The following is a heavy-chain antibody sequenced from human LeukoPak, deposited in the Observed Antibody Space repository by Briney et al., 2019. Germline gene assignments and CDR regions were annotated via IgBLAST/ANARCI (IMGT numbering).Heavy chain of an antibody. CDR3: AKGIRGHSSSGFDF. J-gene: IGHJ4*02. CDR1: GLTFSSFA. D-gene: IGHD6-19*01. Sequence: GGSLRLSCAASGLTFSSFAMSWVRQAPGKGLEWVSAISGNGGSTYFADSVKGRFTISRDNSKNMLYLQMSSLRVEDTAVYHCAKGIRGHSSSGFDFWGQGTLVTVSS. V-gene: IGHV3-23*01. CDR2: ISGNGGST.